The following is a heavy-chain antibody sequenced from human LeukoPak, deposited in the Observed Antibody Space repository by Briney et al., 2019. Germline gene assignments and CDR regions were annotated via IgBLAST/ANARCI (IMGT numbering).Heavy chain of an antibody. CDR1: GFTFSSYS. V-gene: IGHV3-48*04. CDR3: ARDSAAGANAFDI. Sequence: GALRLTCAASGFTFSSYSMNWVRQAPGKGLEWVSYISSSSTIYYADSVKGRFTISTDNAKNSLYLQMNSLRAEDTAVYYCARDSAAGANAFDIWGQGTMVTVSS. D-gene: IGHD6-25*01. CDR2: ISSSSTI. J-gene: IGHJ3*02.